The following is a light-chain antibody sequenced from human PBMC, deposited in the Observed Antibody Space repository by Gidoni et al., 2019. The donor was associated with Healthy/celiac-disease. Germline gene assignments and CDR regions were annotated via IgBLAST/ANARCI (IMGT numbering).Light chain of an antibody. J-gene: IGKJ2*01. CDR2: DAS. V-gene: IGKV3-11*01. Sequence: EIVLTQSPATLSLSPGERATLSCRASQSVSSYLAWYQQKPGQAPRLLIYDASNRATGIPARFSGSGSGTDFTLTISSLESEDFAVYYCQQRSNWYTFGQXTKLEIK. CDR1: QSVSSY. CDR3: QQRSNWYT.